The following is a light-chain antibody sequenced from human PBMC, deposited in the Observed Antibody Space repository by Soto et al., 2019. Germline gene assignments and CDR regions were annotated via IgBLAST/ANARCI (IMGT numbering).Light chain of an antibody. CDR1: QSITIY. CDR2: GAS. J-gene: IGKJ2*01. CDR3: QQSYRSPYT. V-gene: IGKV1-39*01. Sequence: IQMTQSPSSLSASVGDRVTVTCRASQSITIYLNWYQQKPGKAPTLLIYGASSLQSGVPSRFSGGGSRTDFTLTISSLQPEDFATYYCQQSYRSPYTFGQGTKLEIK.